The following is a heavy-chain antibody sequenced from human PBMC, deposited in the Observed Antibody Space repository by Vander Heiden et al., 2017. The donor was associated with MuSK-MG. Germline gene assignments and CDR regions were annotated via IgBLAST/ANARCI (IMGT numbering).Heavy chain of an antibody. CDR2: IKQDGSEK. CDR3: ARVVTVTTRAKHFDY. V-gene: IGHV3-7*03. Sequence: EVQLVESGGGLVQPGGSLRLSCAASGFTFSSYWMNWVRQAPGKGLEWVANIKQDGSEKYYVDSVKGRFTISRDNAKNSLYLQMNSLRAEDTAVYYCARVVTVTTRAKHFDYWGQGTLVTVSS. CDR1: GFTFSSYW. J-gene: IGHJ4*02. D-gene: IGHD4-4*01.